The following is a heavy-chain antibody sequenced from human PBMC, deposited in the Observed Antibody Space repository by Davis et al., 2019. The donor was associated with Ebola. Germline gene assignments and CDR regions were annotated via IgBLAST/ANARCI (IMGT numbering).Heavy chain of an antibody. J-gene: IGHJ5*02. CDR3: ARTVGVFGGQLLYGRNWFDP. V-gene: IGHV4-59*12. Sequence: PSETLSLTCAVYGGSFSGYYWSWIRQSPGKGLECIGYIHSRGSTNYNPSLKSRVTISVDMSKNQLSLKLTSVTAADTAVYYCARTVGVFGGQLLYGRNWFDPWGQGTLVTVSS. CDR1: GGSFSGYY. D-gene: IGHD2-2*02. CDR2: IHSRGST.